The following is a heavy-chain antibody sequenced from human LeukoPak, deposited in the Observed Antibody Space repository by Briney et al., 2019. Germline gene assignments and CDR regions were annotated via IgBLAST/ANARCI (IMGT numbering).Heavy chain of an antibody. D-gene: IGHD5-18*01. Sequence: SETLSLTCTVSGGSISTYYWSWIRQPPGKGLEWIAYIDYRGSTTYSPPLRSRVTISVDTSRNQFSLKLSSVTAADTAVYYCARSRSGYSYDHAAFEIWGQGTMVTVSS. J-gene: IGHJ3*02. CDR2: IDYRGST. CDR1: GGSISTYY. V-gene: IGHV4-59*01. CDR3: ARSRSGYSYDHAAFEI.